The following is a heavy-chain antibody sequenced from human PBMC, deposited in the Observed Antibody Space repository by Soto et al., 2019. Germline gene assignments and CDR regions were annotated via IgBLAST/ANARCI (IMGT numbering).Heavy chain of an antibody. CDR1: GFTFSDYY. CDR3: ARDREGSGYSGYDPYYYYYGMDV. D-gene: IGHD5-12*01. CDR2: ISSSGSTI. V-gene: IGHV3-11*01. J-gene: IGHJ6*02. Sequence: GGSLRLSCAASGFTFSDYYMSWIRQAPGKGLEWVSYISSSGSTIYYADSVKGRFTISRDNAKNSLYLQMNSLRAEDTAVYYCARDREGSGYSGYDPYYYYYGMDVWGQGTTVTVSS.